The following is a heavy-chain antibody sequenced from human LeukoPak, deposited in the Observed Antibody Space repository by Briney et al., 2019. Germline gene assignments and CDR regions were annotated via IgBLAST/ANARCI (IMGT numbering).Heavy chain of an antibody. Sequence: PGGSLRLSCAASGFTFSSYEMNWVRQAPGKGLEWVSYISSSGSTIYYADSVKGRFTISRDNAKNTLYLQMNSLRAEDTAVYYCAKCDPRGDCYEAWGQGTLVTVSS. D-gene: IGHD2-21*02. CDR3: AKCDPRGDCYEA. V-gene: IGHV3-48*03. J-gene: IGHJ4*02. CDR2: ISSSGSTI. CDR1: GFTFSSYE.